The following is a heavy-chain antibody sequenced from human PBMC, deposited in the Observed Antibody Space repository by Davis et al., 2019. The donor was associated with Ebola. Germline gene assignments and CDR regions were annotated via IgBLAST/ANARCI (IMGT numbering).Heavy chain of an antibody. V-gene: IGHV1-69*13. CDR2: IIPIVGTA. J-gene: IGHJ6*04. CDR1: SGTFSSYA. Sequence: SVMVSCKASSGTFSSYASSCARHAPGQGLEWRGGIIPIVGTANYAQKFQGRVTITADESTSTAYMELSSLRSEDTAVYYCARDPFYHYESSGYHGGYYYGMDVWGKGTTVTVSS. CDR3: ARDPFYHYESSGYHGGYYYGMDV. D-gene: IGHD3-22*01.